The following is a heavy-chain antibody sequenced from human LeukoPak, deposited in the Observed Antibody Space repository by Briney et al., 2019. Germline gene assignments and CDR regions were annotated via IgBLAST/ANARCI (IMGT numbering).Heavy chain of an antibody. J-gene: IGHJ3*02. CDR2: FDPEDGET. Sequence: ASVKVSCKVSGYTLTELSMHWVRQAPGKGLEWMGGFDPEDGETIYAQKFQGRVTMTEDTSTDTAYMELSSLRSEDTAVYYCAIRGAMIVVVKDAFDIWGQGTMVTVSS. D-gene: IGHD3-22*01. V-gene: IGHV1-24*01. CDR1: GYTLTELS. CDR3: AIRGAMIVVVKDAFDI.